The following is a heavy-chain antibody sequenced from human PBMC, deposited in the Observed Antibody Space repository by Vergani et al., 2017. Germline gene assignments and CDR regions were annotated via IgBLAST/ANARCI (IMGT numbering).Heavy chain of an antibody. Sequence: EVQLLQSEGAVVQPGGSLRLSCVASGFTFSSHAMSWGRQGHGQGLEWVSSLKNTGDSTHYADSVKGRFTISRDNSKNTLYLQMNSLRVEDTAVYYCGRGSDNYNWGQGTLVTVSS. V-gene: IGHV3-23*01. CDR2: LKNTGDST. CDR3: GRGSDNYN. CDR1: GFTFSSHA. D-gene: IGHD5-24*01. J-gene: IGHJ4*02.